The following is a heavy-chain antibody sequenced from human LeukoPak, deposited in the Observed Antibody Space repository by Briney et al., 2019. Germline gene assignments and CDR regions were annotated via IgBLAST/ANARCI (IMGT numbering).Heavy chain of an antibody. D-gene: IGHD2-15*01. Sequence: GGSLRLSCVGSGFSLTAFAMGWVRQAPGKGLEWVSGVTGAGNIYYADSVKGRFAISKDNSKSTVYLQMNGLRVEDTALYFCAKDNIVGDGRWDFDYWGQGTLVTVSS. CDR3: AKDNIVGDGRWDFDY. J-gene: IGHJ4*02. CDR1: GFSLTAFA. V-gene: IGHV3-23*01. CDR2: VTGAGNI.